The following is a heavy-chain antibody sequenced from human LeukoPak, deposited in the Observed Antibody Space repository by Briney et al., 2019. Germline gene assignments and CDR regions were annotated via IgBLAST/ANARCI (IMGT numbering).Heavy chain of an antibody. D-gene: IGHD3-22*01. V-gene: IGHV3-13*01. J-gene: IGHJ4*02. CDR3: ARAPLGGYGPWY. CDR2: IGTVGVT. CDR1: GFTFGSYD. Sequence: PGGSLRLSCAASGFTFGSYDMHWVRQGTGKGLEWVSAIGTVGVTYYPDSVKGRFTISRENAKNSLYLQMNSLRAGDTAVYYCARAPLGGYGPWYWGQGTLVTVSS.